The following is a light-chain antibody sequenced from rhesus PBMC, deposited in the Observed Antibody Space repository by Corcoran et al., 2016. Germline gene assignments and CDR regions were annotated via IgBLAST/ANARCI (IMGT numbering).Light chain of an antibody. J-gene: IGKJ1*01. CDR1: QGITND. CDR2: EAS. V-gene: IGKV1-25*01. CDR3: QHYYSTPPT. Sequence: DIQMTQSPSSLSASVGDRVTITCRASQGITNDLAWYQQKPGETPKLLFYEASSLQSGIPSRFSGSGSGTDFTLPISSLQSEDFATYYCQHYYSTPPTFGQGTKVEIK.